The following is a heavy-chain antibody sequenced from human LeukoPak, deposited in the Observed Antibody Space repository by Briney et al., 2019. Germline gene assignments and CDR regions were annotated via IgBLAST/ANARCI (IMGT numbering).Heavy chain of an antibody. V-gene: IGHV1-18*01. CDR1: GYTFTSYG. CDR2: ISAYNGNT. D-gene: IGHD2-2*03. CDR3: ARGMDIVVVPAAMYYYMDV. Sequence: ASVKVSCKASGYTFTSYGISWVRQAPGQGLEWMGWISAYNGNTNYAQKLQGRVTMTTDTSTSTAYMELRSLRSDDTAVYYCARGMDIVVVPAAMYYYMDVWGKGTTVTISS. J-gene: IGHJ6*03.